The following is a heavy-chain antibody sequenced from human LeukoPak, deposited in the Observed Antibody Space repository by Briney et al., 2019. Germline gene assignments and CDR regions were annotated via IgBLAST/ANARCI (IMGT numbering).Heavy chain of an antibody. CDR1: GFTFSSYG. Sequence: PGGSLRLSCAASGFTFSSYGVHWVRQAPGKGLEWVAVIWYDGSNKYYADSVKGRFTISRDNSKNTLYLQMNSLRAEDTAVYYCARDPRGGNSVLSLDYWGQGTLVTVSS. CDR3: ARDPRGGNSVLSLDY. CDR2: IWYDGSNK. V-gene: IGHV3-33*01. D-gene: IGHD4-23*01. J-gene: IGHJ4*02.